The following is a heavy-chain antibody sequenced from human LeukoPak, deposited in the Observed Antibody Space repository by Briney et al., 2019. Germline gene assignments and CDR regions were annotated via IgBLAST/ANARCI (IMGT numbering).Heavy chain of an antibody. V-gene: IGHV3-21*01. CDR3: ARDYCSSTSCYEDYYYYAMDV. CDR1: GXTFSSYS. J-gene: IGHJ6*02. Sequence: PGGSLRLSCAASGXTFSSYSMNWVRQAPGKGLEWVSSISSSSSYIYYADSVKGRFTISRDNAKNSLYLQMNSLRAEDTAVYYCARDYCSSTSCYEDYYYYAMDVWGQGTTVTVSS. CDR2: ISSSSSYI. D-gene: IGHD2-2*01.